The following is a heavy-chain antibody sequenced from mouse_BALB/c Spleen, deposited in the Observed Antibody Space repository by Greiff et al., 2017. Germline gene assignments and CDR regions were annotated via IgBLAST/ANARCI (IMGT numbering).Heavy chain of an antibody. Sequence: EVQLQESGPGLVKPSQSLSLTCTVTGYSITSDYAWNWIRQFPGNNLEWMGYISYSGSTSYNPSLKSRISITRDTSKNQFFLQLNSVTTEDTATYDWARGPGSTMITWFAYWGQGTLVTVSA. V-gene: IGHV3-2*02. CDR2: ISYSGST. CDR1: GYSITSDYA. J-gene: IGHJ3*01. D-gene: IGHD2-4*01. CDR3: ARGPGSTMITWFAY.